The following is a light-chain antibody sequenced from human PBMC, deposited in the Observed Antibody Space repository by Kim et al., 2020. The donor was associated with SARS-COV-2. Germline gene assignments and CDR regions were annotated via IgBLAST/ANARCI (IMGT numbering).Light chain of an antibody. J-gene: IGLJ2*01. Sequence: SSELTQDPAVSVALGQTVRITCQGDSLRSYYATWYQQKPGQAPILVIYGKNNRPSGIPDRFSGCSSGNTASLTITGTQAGDEADYYCNSRDSNDNVVFGGGTQLTVL. CDR3: NSRDSNDNVV. V-gene: IGLV3-19*01. CDR2: GKN. CDR1: SLRSYY.